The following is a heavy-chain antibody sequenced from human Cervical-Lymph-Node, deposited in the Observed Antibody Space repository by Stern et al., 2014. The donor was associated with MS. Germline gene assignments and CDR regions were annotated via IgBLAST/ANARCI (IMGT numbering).Heavy chain of an antibody. CDR3: AGDHIGTTPNYLDN. Sequence: QVQLVQSGAEVIQPGASVKVSCRASGYTFINLNIHWVRQAPGQRLEWMGWISAGRDDIRYSQKFQGRITITRATSASTAYMDLSSLRSEDPAVYYCAGDHIGTTPNYLDNWGQGTLVTVPP. CDR1: GYTFINLN. V-gene: IGHV1-3*01. CDR2: ISAGRDDI. D-gene: IGHD1-1*01. J-gene: IGHJ4*02.